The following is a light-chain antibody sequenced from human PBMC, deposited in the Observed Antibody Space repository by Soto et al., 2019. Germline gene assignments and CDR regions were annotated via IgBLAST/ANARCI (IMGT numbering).Light chain of an antibody. CDR3: QRHGNWPLT. V-gene: IGKV3-11*01. CDR2: QTS. Sequence: EVVLTQSPATLSLSPGERATLSCRASQSVSDYVAWYQQRPGQAPRLLIYQTSYRPPGIPARFSGSRSGTDFTLTISSLAPEDLAIYYCQRHGNWPLTFGQGTRLEIK. J-gene: IGKJ5*01. CDR1: QSVSDY.